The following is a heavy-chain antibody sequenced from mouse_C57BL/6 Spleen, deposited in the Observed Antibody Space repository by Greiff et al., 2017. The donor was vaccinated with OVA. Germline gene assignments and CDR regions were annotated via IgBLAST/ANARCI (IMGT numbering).Heavy chain of an antibody. V-gene: IGHV2-2*01. D-gene: IGHD1-1*01. CDR3: ARMRVVGDYFDY. J-gene: IGHJ2*01. CDR1: GFSLTSYG. CDR2: IWSGGST. Sequence: QVQLQQSGPGLVQPSQSLSITCPVSGFSLTSYGVHWVRQSPGKGLEWLGVIWSGGSTDYNAAFISSLSISKDNSKSQVFFKMNSLQADDTAIYYCARMRVVGDYFDYGGKGTTLTVSS.